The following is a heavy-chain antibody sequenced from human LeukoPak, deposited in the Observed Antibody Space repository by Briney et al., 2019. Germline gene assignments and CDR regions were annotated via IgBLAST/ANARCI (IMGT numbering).Heavy chain of an antibody. J-gene: IGHJ3*02. V-gene: IGHV1-2*02. D-gene: IGHD3-16*01. Sequence: EASVKVSCKASGYTVTGYYMHLVRQAPGQWLEWMGWINPNSGGTNCAQKFQGRVTMTRDTSISTAYMELSRLRSDDTAVYYCARGLGMITFGGVIALAFDIWGQGTMVTVSS. CDR3: ARGLGMITFGGVIALAFDI. CDR2: INPNSGGT. CDR1: GYTVTGYY.